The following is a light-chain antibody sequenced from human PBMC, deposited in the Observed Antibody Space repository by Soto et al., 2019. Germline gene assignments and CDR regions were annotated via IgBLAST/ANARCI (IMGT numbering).Light chain of an antibody. V-gene: IGKV1-5*01. J-gene: IGKJ1*01. CDR1: QSLNND. CDR3: QQYNSYSPM. CDR2: DVS. Sequence: DIQMTQSPSTLSASVGDRVTITCRASQSLNNDLAWYQQKPGKAPKLLIYDVSSLQSGVPSRFSGSGSGTQFTLTISSLQPDDFATYYCQQYNSYSPMFGQGTKVDIK.